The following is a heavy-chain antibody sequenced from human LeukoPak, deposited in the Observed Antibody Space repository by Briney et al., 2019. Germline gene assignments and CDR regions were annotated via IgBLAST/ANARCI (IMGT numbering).Heavy chain of an antibody. J-gene: IGHJ4*02. V-gene: IGHV3-21*01. CDR1: GFTFSSYS. D-gene: IGHD4-17*01. Sequence: PAGSLRLSCAASGFTFSSYSMNWVRQAPGKGLEWVSSISSSSSYIYYADSVKGRFTISRDNATNSLYLQMNSLRAEDTAVYYCARDLLNGDYFFDYWGQGTLVTVSS. CDR2: ISSSSSYI. CDR3: ARDLLNGDYFFDY.